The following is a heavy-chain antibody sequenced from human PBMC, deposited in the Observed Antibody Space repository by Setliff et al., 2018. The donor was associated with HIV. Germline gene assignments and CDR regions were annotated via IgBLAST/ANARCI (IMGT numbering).Heavy chain of an antibody. CDR2: IYSGGDT. J-gene: IGHJ4*02. D-gene: IGHD3-10*01. V-gene: IGHV3-66*02. Sequence: ASVKVSCAASGFTVSTYYMSWVRQAPGKGLEWISTIYSGGDTYHADSVKGRVTLSRDNSKNTLYLQMNSLRPEDTAVYYCARVRLYNNALDYWGQGTLVTVSS. CDR3: ARVRLYNNALDY. CDR1: GFTVSTYY.